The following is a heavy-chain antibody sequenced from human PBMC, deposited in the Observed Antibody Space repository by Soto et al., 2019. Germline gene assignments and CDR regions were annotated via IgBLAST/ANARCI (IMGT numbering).Heavy chain of an antibody. CDR3: SRDLPPVDY. V-gene: IGHV1-18*01. CDR1: GYTFSSYH. CDR2: ISAYNGNT. J-gene: IGHJ4*02. Sequence: QIQLVQSGAEVKKPGASVKVSCKASGYTFSSYHITWVRQAPGQGLEWMGWISAYNGNTNYAQNLQGRVTMTTDPSTSTAYMELRSLRSDDTAVYYCSRDLPPVDYWGQGTLVTVSS.